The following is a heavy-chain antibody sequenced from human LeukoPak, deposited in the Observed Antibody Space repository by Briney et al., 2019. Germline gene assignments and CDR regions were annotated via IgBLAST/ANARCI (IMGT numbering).Heavy chain of an antibody. CDR3: IVFGDSNH. CDR1: GFTVSSNY. V-gene: IGHV3-53*01. D-gene: IGHD4-17*01. J-gene: IGHJ5*02. Sequence: TGGSLRLSCAASGFTVSSNYMSWVRQAPGKGLEWVSAIHSSGGTYYADSVKGRFTISRDTSKNTLYLQINSLRVEDTAVYYCIVFGDSNHWGQGTLVTVSS. CDR2: IHSSGGT.